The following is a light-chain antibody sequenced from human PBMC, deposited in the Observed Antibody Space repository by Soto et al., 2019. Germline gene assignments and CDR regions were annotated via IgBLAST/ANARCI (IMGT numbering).Light chain of an antibody. CDR3: QQYGSSGT. J-gene: IGKJ1*01. V-gene: IGKV3-20*01. CDR1: QSVSNNY. Sequence: EIVLTQSPGTLSLSPGERATLSCRASQSVSNNYLAWYQQKPGQAPRLLIYGASNRATGIPDRFSGSGSGTDFTRTISRLEPEELAVDEGQQYGSSGTFGQGTKVESK. CDR2: GAS.